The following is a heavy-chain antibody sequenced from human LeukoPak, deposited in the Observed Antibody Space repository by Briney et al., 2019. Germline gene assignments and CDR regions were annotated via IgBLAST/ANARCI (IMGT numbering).Heavy chain of an antibody. CDR3: ARDSSGSGWYVVDY. CDR2: FYTSGST. J-gene: IGHJ4*02. D-gene: IGHD6-19*01. CDR1: GGSISDYY. Sequence: SETLSLTCTVSGGSISDYYLSWIRQPAGKGLEWVGRFYTSGSTLYNPSLKSRVTISIDKSKNQFSLKLRSVTAADTAMYYCARDSSGSGWYVVDYWGQGTLVTVS. V-gene: IGHV4-4*07.